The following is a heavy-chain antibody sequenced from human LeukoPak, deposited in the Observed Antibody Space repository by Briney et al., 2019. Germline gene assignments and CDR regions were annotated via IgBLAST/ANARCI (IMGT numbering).Heavy chain of an antibody. CDR1: GFTFSSYS. CDR3: ARHNYPYDSGGYYYAY. V-gene: IGHV3-21*01. Sequence: KAGGSLRLSCAASGFTFSSYSMNWVRQAPGKGLEWVSSISSSSSYIYYADSVKGRFTISRDNAKNSLYLQMNSLRAEDTAVYYCARHNYPYDSGGYYYAYWGQGTLATVSS. CDR2: ISSSSSYI. J-gene: IGHJ4*02. D-gene: IGHD3-22*01.